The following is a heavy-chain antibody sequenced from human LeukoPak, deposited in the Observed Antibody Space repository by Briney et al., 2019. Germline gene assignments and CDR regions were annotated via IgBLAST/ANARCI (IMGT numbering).Heavy chain of an antibody. V-gene: IGHV3-30*18. CDR3: AKASTVATNGFSAIDI. J-gene: IGHJ3*02. Sequence: GGSLRLSCVASGFPFSSHGIHWVRQAPGKGLEWVAVISYDGSNTYYAESVKGRFTISRDNAKNSLYLQMNDLRPDDTAVYYCAKASTVATNGFSAIDIWGQGTRVTVS. D-gene: IGHD5-12*01. CDR2: ISYDGSNT. CDR1: GFPFSSHG.